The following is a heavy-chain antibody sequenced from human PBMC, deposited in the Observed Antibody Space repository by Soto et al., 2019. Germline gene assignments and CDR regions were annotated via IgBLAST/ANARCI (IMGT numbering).Heavy chain of an antibody. J-gene: IGHJ4*02. CDR3: ARGGHMTTVLNFDY. CDR2: IIPIFGTA. V-gene: IGHV1-69*12. Sequence: QVQLVQSGAEVKKPGSSVKVSCKASGGTFSSYAISWVRQAPGQGLEWMGGIIPIFGTANYAQKFQGRVTXXAXESXSRADMELSSLRSEDTAVYYCARGGHMTTVLNFDYWGQGTLVTVSS. CDR1: GGTFSSYA. D-gene: IGHD4-17*01.